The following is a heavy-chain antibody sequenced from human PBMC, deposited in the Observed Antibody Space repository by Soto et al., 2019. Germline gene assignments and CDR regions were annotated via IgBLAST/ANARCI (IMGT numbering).Heavy chain of an antibody. D-gene: IGHD6-19*01. Sequence: QVQLQESGPGLVKPSQTLSLTCTVSGGSISSGDYYWSWIRQPPGKGLEWIGYIYYSGSTYYNPSLKSRVTKSVDTSKNQFSLKLRSVTAADTAVYYCARVGIAVAGTLDPWGQGTLVTVSS. CDR3: ARVGIAVAGTLDP. J-gene: IGHJ5*02. CDR1: GGSISSGDYY. V-gene: IGHV4-30-4*01. CDR2: IYYSGST.